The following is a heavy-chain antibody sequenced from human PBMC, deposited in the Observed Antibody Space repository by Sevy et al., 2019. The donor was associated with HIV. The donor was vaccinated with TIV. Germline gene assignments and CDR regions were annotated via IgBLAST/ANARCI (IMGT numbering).Heavy chain of an antibody. D-gene: IGHD5-12*01. CDR3: ARDDSFISGYDSASFDY. CDR1: GGTFSSYA. CDR2: IIPIFGTA. Sequence: ASVKVSCKDSGGTFSSYAISWVRQAPGQGLEWMGRIIPIFGTANYAQMFQGRVTITADESTSTAYMELSSLRSEDTAVYYCARDDSFISGYDSASFDYWGQGTLVTVSS. V-gene: IGHV1-69*13. J-gene: IGHJ4*02.